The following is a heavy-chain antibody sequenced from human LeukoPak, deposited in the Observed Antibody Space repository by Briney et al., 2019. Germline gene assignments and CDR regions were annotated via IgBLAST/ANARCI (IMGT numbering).Heavy chain of an antibody. V-gene: IGHV1-18*01. D-gene: IGHD3-16*02. CDR3: ARDQYDSVWGSHRPYFDY. CDR2: ISVHNGNP. Sequence: XVXCXGXXYTYSSYGISWVRQAPGQGLEWMGWISVHNGNPEYAQKFQGRGIMTTDTFRSKDYMEVRSLRSDDTAVYYCARDQYDSVWGSHRPYFDYWGQGTLVTLSS. CDR1: XYTYSSYG. J-gene: IGHJ4*02.